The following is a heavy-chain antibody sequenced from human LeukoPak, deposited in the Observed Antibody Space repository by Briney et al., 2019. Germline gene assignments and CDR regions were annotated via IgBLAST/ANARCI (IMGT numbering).Heavy chain of an antibody. D-gene: IGHD6-13*01. CDR3: ARPGYSSSWSAFDI. J-gene: IGHJ3*02. Sequence: GGSLRLSCAASGFTFSAYDMNWVRQAPGKGLEWVSHITSSGSTIYYADSVKGRFAVSRDNAKNSLYLQMNSLRAEDTAVYYCARPGYSSSWSAFDIWGQGTMVTVSS. CDR2: ITSSGSTI. V-gene: IGHV3-48*03. CDR1: GFTFSAYD.